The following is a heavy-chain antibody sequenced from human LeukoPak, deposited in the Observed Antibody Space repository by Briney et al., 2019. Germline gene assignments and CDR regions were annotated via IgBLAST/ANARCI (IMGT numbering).Heavy chain of an antibody. D-gene: IGHD3-22*01. V-gene: IGHV4-34*09. CDR1: GGSFSGYY. J-gene: IGHJ4*02. CDR3: ARDRDSSGYLY. Sequence: SETLSLTCAVYGGSFSGYYWSWIRQPPGKGLEWIGEINHSGSTYYNPSLKSRVTISVDTSKNQFSLKLSSVTAADTAVYYCARDRDSSGYLYWGQGTLVTVSS. CDR2: INHSGST.